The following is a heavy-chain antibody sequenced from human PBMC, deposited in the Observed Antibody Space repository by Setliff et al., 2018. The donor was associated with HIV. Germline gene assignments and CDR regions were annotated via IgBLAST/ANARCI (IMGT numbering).Heavy chain of an antibody. D-gene: IGHD5-12*01. CDR1: GYTFTSHA. Sequence: SVKVSCKASGYTFTSHAFHWVRQAPGQSLEWMGWINVGNGNTRYSREFEGRVTITRDTSASTVHLELTSLRSEDMAVYYCARGSKRWLQFDFFDYWGQGTLVTVTS. CDR2: INVGNGNT. V-gene: IGHV1-3*03. J-gene: IGHJ4*02. CDR3: ARGSKRWLQFDFFDY.